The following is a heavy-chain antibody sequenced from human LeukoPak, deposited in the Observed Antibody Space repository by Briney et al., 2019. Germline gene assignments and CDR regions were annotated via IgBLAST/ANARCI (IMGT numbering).Heavy chain of an antibody. CDR2: IDQNGIEK. V-gene: IGHV3-7*01. J-gene: IGHJ4*01. Sequence: GGSLRLSCAASGFTFSTYWMSWVRQAPGKGLEWVANIDQNGIEKYYIHSVKGRFTISRDNDESSLYLQLNSLRAEDTAVYYCASHGHSRSWPDFFDYWGHGILVTVSS. CDR1: GFTFSTYW. D-gene: IGHD6-13*01. CDR3: ASHGHSRSWPDFFDY.